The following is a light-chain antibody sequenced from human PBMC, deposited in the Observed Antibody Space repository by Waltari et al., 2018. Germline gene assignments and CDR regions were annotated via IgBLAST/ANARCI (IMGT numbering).Light chain of an antibody. J-gene: IGLJ3*02. CDR1: AVPQKI. V-gene: IGLV3-10*01. Sequence: SYELTQPPSVSGSPGQTARIPCPGEAVPQKIVYWYQQKSGQAPVLVLYENNERPSVTPERFSGSSSGTLATLTISGAQMEDEADYYCYSTDSSGNRRVFGGGTKLTVL. CDR3: YSTDSSGNRRV. CDR2: ENN.